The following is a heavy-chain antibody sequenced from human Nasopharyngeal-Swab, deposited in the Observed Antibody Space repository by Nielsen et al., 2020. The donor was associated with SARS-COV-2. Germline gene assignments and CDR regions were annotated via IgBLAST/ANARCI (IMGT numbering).Heavy chain of an antibody. Sequence: GSLKISCAASGFTVSSNYMSWVRQAPGKGLEWVSVIYSGGSTYYPGSVKGRFTISRENAKNSLYLQMNSLRAGDTAVYYCAREGSTGYYYGMDVWGQGTTVTVSS. D-gene: IGHD1-1*01. J-gene: IGHJ6*02. CDR1: GFTVSSNY. CDR3: AREGSTGYYYGMDV. CDR2: IYSGGST. V-gene: IGHV3-53*01.